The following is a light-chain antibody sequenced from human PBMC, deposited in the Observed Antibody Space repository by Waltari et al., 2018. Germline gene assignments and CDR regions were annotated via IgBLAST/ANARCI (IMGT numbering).Light chain of an antibody. J-gene: IGLJ2*01. CDR3: NSRDISAKHHVL. V-gene: IGLV3-19*01. CDR2: GRY. Sequence: SSELTQEPAVSVALGQTVTITCQGDSLRQYYAGWYQQKPGQAPLLVIYGRYTRPSGIPDRFSASSSGDTASLTITGTQAEDEADYYCNSRDISAKHHVLFGGGTKLTVL. CDR1: SLRQYY.